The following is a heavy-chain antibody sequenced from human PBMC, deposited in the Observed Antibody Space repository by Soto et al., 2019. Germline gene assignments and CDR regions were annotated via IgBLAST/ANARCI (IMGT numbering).Heavy chain of an antibody. D-gene: IGHD6-13*01. J-gene: IGHJ3*02. CDR1: GGSVSSGSYY. CDR3: ARDRAAAAPKGADAFDI. Sequence: QVQLQESGPGLVKPSETLSLTCTVSGGSVSSGSYYWSWIRQPPGKGLEWIGYIYYSGSTNYNPSLKSRVIISVDTAKNQFSLKLSSVTAADTAVYYCARDRAAAAPKGADAFDIWGQGTMVTVSS. V-gene: IGHV4-61*01. CDR2: IYYSGST.